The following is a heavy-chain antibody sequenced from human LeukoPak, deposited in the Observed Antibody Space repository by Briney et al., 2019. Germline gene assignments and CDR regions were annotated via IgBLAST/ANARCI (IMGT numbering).Heavy chain of an antibody. CDR1: GGSFSGYY. V-gene: IGHV4-34*01. CDR2: INHSGST. D-gene: IGHD2-21*01. J-gene: IGHJ4*02. CDR3: AREWVVIGYFDY. Sequence: KPSETLSLTCAVYGGSFSGYYWSWIRQPPGMGLEWIGEINHSGSTNYNPSLKSRVTISVDTSKNQLSLKLSSVTAADTAVYYCAREWVVIGYFDYWGQGTLVTVSS.